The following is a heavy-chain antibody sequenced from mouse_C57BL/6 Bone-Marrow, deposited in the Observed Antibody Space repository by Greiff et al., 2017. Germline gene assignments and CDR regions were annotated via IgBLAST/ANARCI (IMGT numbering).Heavy chain of an antibody. CDR2: ISDGGSYT. D-gene: IGHD1-1*01. CDR3: ARDPVVNDFDY. V-gene: IGHV5-4*01. Sequence: EVQGVESGGGLVKPGGSLKLSCAASGFTFSSYAMSWVRQTPEKRLEWVATISDGGSYTYYPDNVKGRFTISRDNAKNNLYLQMSHLKSEDTAMYYCARDPVVNDFDYWGQGTTLTVSS. J-gene: IGHJ2*01. CDR1: GFTFSSYA.